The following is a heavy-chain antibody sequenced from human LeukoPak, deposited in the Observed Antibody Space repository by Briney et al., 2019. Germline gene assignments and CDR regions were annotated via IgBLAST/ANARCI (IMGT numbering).Heavy chain of an antibody. CDR2: IKEDGREK. V-gene: IGHV3-7*01. CDR1: GFRFSDYW. D-gene: IGHD2-15*01. J-gene: IGHJ4*02. Sequence: GGSLRLSCEASGFRFSDYWMTWVRQAPGKGLEWVADIKEDGREKYYVDSVKGRFTLSKDNAKNSVYLQMNSLGAEDTAVYYCARGWGEKGYCRGGTCNNPQFDYWGQGILVTVSS. CDR3: ARGWGEKGYCRGGTCNNPQFDY.